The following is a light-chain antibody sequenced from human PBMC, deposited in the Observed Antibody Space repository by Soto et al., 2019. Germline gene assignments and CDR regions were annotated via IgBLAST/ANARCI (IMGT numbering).Light chain of an antibody. CDR2: DAS. V-gene: IGKV3-15*01. CDR1: QNIHDK. CDR3: QQYNRWPLT. Sequence: EIVMTQSPATLSVSPGERVSLSCRASQNIHDKLAWYQQKPGQTPRLLIYDASTRATGISGGFSGSGSGTEFTLTISSLQSEDFAVYYCQQYNRWPLTFGGGTKVEIK. J-gene: IGKJ4*01.